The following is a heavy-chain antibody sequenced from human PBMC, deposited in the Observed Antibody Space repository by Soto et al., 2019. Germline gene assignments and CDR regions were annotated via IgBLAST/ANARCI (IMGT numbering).Heavy chain of an antibody. Sequence: GGSLRLSCAASGFSVSSNYMSWVRQAPGKGLEWVSVIYSGGTTYYADSVKGRFTISRDNSKNTLYLQMNSLRAEDTAVYYCTRGLYSSTCYYWGQGTLVTVSS. CDR3: TRGLYSSTCYY. CDR1: GFSVSSNY. J-gene: IGHJ4*02. V-gene: IGHV3-66*01. D-gene: IGHD6-19*01. CDR2: IYSGGTT.